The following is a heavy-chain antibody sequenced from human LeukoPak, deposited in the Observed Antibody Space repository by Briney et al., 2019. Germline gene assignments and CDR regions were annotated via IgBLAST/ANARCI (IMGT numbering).Heavy chain of an antibody. Sequence: ASVKVSCKASGYTFSSYGISWGRQAPGQGLEWVGWISAYNGNTHYAQKLQGRVTMTTDTSTSTAYMELRSLRSDDTAVYYCARSGTGAGEFMSYYDFWSGYYLSSFYFDYWGQGTLVTVSS. CDR3: ARSGTGAGEFMSYYDFWSGYYLSSFYFDY. V-gene: IGHV1-18*01. CDR1: GYTFSSYG. CDR2: ISAYNGNT. D-gene: IGHD3-3*01. J-gene: IGHJ4*02.